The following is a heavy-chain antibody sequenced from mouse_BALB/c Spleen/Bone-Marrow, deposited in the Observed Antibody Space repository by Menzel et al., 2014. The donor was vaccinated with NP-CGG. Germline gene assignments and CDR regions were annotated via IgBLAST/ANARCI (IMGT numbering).Heavy chain of an antibody. CDR1: GFTFSSFG. CDR3: TRGGNWEDFDY. D-gene: IGHD4-1*01. Sequence: EVQLVESGGGLVQPGGSRKHSCASSGFTFSSFGMHWVRQAPERGLEWVAYISSGSSTIFYADTVKGRFTISRDNPKNTLFLQMTSLRSEDTAMYYCTRGGNWEDFDYWGQGTTLTVSS. J-gene: IGHJ2*01. V-gene: IGHV5-17*02. CDR2: ISSGSSTI.